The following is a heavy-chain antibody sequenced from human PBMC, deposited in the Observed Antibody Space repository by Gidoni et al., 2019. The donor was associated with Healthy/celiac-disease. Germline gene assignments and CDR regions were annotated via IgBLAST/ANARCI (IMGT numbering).Heavy chain of an antibody. CDR1: GFTFSSYG. V-gene: IGHV3-30*18. CDR2: ISYDGSNK. Sequence: QVQLVESGGGVVQPGRSLRLSCAASGFTFSSYGMHWVRQAQGKGLEWVAVISYDGSNKYYADAVKGRFTISRDNSKNTLYLQMNSLRAEDTAVYYCAKAIGGVTMYAFDIWGQGTMVTVSS. CDR3: AKAIGGVTMYAFDI. D-gene: IGHD3-16*01. J-gene: IGHJ3*02.